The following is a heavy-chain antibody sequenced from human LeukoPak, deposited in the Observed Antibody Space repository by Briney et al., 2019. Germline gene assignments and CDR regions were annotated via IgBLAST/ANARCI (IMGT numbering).Heavy chain of an antibody. J-gene: IGHJ4*02. CDR2: INHSGST. CDR1: GGSFSGYY. Sequence: KPSETLSLTCAVYGGSFSGYYWSWIRQPPGKGLEWIGEINHSGSTNYNPSLKSRVTISVDTSKNQFSLKLSSVTAADTAVYYCATSPADGATQRDFDYWGQGTLVTVSS. V-gene: IGHV4-34*01. D-gene: IGHD1-26*01. CDR3: ATSPADGATQRDFDY.